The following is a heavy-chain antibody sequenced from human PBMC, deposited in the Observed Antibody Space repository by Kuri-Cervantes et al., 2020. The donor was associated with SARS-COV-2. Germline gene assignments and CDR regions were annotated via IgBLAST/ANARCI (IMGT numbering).Heavy chain of an antibody. CDR2: ISAYNGNT. CDR1: GYTFTSYG. J-gene: IGHJ4*02. CDR3: ARGVRYSSSSSLDY. V-gene: IGHV1-18*01. D-gene: IGHD6-13*01. Sequence: ASVKVSCKASGYTFTSYGISLVRQAPGQGLEWMGWISAYNGNTNYAQKLQGRVTMTTDTSTSTAYMELRSLRSDDTAVYYCARGVRYSSSSSLDYWGQGTLVTVSS.